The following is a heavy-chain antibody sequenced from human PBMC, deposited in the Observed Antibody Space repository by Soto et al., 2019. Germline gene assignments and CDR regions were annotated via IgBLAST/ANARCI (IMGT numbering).Heavy chain of an antibody. CDR1: GFTFSNYG. V-gene: IGHV3-23*01. CDR2: VSGSGVT. Sequence: EVQLLESGGGLVQPGGSLRVSCAASGFTFSNYGMSWVRQATEAGLEWVSTVSGSGVTSYADPVRGRFTIARDNSKNTLYLQMNSLRDEDTAIYYCAKDRVSTGSYSLDFWGQGTLVTVSS. CDR3: AKDRVSTGSYSLDF. D-gene: IGHD1-26*01. J-gene: IGHJ4*02.